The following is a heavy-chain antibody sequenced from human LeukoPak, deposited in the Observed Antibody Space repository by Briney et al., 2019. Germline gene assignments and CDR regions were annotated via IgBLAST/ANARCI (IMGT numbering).Heavy chain of an antibody. CDR1: EFTFSSYE. CDR2: ISSSGSTK. Sequence: GGSLRLSCAASEFTFSSYEMNWVRQAPGKGLEWVSYISSSGSTKYYADSVKGRFTISRDNAKNSLYLQMDSLRVEDTALYYCARGPHPYTSGWYHFDYWGQGTLVTVSS. D-gene: IGHD6-19*01. CDR3: ARGPHPYTSGWYHFDY. V-gene: IGHV3-48*03. J-gene: IGHJ4*02.